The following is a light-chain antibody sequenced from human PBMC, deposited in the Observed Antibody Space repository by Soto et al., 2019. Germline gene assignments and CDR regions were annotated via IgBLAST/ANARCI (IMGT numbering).Light chain of an antibody. J-gene: IGKJ1*01. CDR1: QSVSSNY. CDR3: QQYGSSPWT. Sequence: EIVLTQSPGTLSLSPGERATLSCRASQSVSSNYLAWYQQKPGQAPRPLIYGASSRATGIPDRFSGSGVGTDFTLTISRLEPEDFAVYYGQQYGSSPWTFGQGTKVEIK. V-gene: IGKV3-20*01. CDR2: GAS.